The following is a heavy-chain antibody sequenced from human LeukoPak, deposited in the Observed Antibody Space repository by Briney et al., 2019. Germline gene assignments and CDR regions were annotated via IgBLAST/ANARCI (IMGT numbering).Heavy chain of an antibody. J-gene: IGHJ4*02. D-gene: IGHD2-8*02. CDR2: INPNSGGT. Sequence: GASVKVSCKASGYTFTGYYMHWVRQAPGQGLEWMGWINPNSGGTNYAQKFQGRVTMTRDTSISTAYMELSRLRPDDTAIYYCARDLGITGAGHYYQSFDYWGQGTPVIVSS. V-gene: IGHV1-2*02. CDR3: ARDLGITGAGHYYQSFDY. CDR1: GYTFTGYY.